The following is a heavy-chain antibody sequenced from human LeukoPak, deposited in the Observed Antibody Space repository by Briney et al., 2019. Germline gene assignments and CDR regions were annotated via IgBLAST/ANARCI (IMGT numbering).Heavy chain of an antibody. V-gene: IGHV4-38-2*02. D-gene: IGHD3-9*01. CDR3: ARVGGYDILTVYAFDI. CDR1: GYSITNAYY. CDR2: LHFSGNT. J-gene: IGHJ3*02. Sequence: SETLSLTCTVSGYSITNAYYWAWIRQPPGKGLEWIGSLHFSGNTYYNPSLKSRVTISVDTSKNQFSLKLSSVTAADTAVYYCARVGGYDILTVYAFDIWGQGTMVTVSS.